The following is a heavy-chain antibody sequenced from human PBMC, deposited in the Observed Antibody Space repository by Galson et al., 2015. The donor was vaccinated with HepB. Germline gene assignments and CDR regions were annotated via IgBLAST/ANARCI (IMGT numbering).Heavy chain of an antibody. J-gene: IGHJ4*02. CDR1: GFSFAAYA. V-gene: IGHV3-23*01. CDR2: ISGGGQNT. CDR3: AKATYQAARPETFDY. Sequence: SLRLSCAASGFSFAAYAMSWVRQAPGKGLEWVSSISGGGQNTYYADALRGRITISRDNSKNTVYLQMISLRDVDTAVYYCAKATYQAARPETFDYWGQGTLVTVSS. D-gene: IGHD6-6*01.